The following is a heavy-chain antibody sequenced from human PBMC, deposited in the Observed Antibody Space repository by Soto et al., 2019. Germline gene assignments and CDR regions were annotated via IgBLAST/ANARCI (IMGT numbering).Heavy chain of an antibody. CDR1: GGSINNGNYF. V-gene: IGHV4-39*01. CDR2: MYYSGGS. Sequence: SETLSPTCTVSGGSINNGNYFWGWIRQPPGKGLEWIASMYYSGGSYYNPSLKSRVTISADTSKNQFSLKLRSVTAADTAVYYCASSSLYGMDVWGQGTTVTVSS. CDR3: ASSSLYGMDV. J-gene: IGHJ6*02.